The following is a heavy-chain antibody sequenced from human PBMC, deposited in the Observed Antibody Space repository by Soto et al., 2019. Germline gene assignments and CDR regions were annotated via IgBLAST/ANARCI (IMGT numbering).Heavy chain of an antibody. D-gene: IGHD6-19*01. Sequence: QLQLQESGPGLVKPSETLSLTCTVSGGSISGSEYHWAWIRQAPGQGLKWIGNIFYSGSASYNPSLKSRVSISVDTSKNQFSLKLTSVTAADTAIYYCARRDSSGWSYYLDSWGQGSLVIASS. J-gene: IGHJ4*02. V-gene: IGHV4-39*01. CDR3: ARRDSSGWSYYLDS. CDR2: IFYSGSA. CDR1: GGSISGSEYH.